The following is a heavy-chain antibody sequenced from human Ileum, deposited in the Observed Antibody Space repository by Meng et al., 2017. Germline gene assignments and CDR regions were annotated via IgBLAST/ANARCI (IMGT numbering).Heavy chain of an antibody. CDR2: ISRSGTT. CDR3: ARSGVTTVTYLD. CDR1: GGSFSTYY. Sequence: QVQLQRWGAGLLKLSETLSLTCAIGGGSFSTYYWSWIRQPPGKGLEWIGEISRSGTTNYNPSLKSRVTISVDTSKNQFSLTVTSVTAADSALYYCARSGVTTVTYLDWGQGTLVTVSS. V-gene: IGHV4-34*01. J-gene: IGHJ4*02. D-gene: IGHD4-11*01.